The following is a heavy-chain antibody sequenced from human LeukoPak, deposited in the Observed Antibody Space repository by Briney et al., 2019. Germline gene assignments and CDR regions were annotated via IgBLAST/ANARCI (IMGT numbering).Heavy chain of an antibody. CDR3: ARDRRRPVTLNMDV. D-gene: IGHD1-14*01. Sequence: SETLSLTCAVSGGSISSSNWWSWVRQPPGKGLEWIGEIYHSGSTNYNPSLKSRVTISVDKSKNQFSLKLSSVTAADTAVYYCARDRRRPVTLNMDVWGKGTTVTVSS. V-gene: IGHV4-4*02. J-gene: IGHJ6*03. CDR2: IYHSGST. CDR1: GGSISSSNW.